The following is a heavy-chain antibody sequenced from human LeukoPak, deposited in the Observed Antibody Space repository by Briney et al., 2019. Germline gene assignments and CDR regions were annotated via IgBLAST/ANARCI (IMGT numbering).Heavy chain of an antibody. CDR3: ARAATILAYFDY. D-gene: IGHD5-12*01. Sequence: GGSLRLSCAASGFTFSRYDMHWVRQATGKGLEWVSGIGTAGDTYYPGSVKGRFTISRENAKNSLYLQMNSLRAEDTAVYYCARAATILAYFDYWGQGTLVTVSS. V-gene: IGHV3-13*01. CDR1: GFTFSRYD. J-gene: IGHJ4*02. CDR2: IGTAGDT.